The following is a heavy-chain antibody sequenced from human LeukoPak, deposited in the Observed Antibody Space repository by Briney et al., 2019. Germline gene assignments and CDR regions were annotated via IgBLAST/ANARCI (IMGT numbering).Heavy chain of an antibody. D-gene: IGHD3-9*01. V-gene: IGHV4-30-2*01. J-gene: IGHJ4*02. CDR3: ARAGYDILTGYYTSY. CDR1: GGSISSGGYS. CDR2: IYHSGST. Sequence: SETLSLTCAVSGGSISSGGYSWSWIRQPPGKGLEWIGYIYHSGSTYYNPSLKSRATISVDRSKNQFSLKLSSVTAADTAVYYCARAGYDILTGYYTSYWGQGTLVTVSS.